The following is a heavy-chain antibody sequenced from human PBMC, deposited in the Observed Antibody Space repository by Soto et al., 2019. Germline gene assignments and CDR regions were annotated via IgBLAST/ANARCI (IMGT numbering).Heavy chain of an antibody. Sequence: NPSETLSLTCTVSGGSISSGGYYWSWIRQHPGKGLEWIGYIYYSGSTYYNPSLKSRVTISVDTSKNQFSLKLSSVTAADTAVYYCARDRGVVPAATGDWFDPGGQGTLVTGSS. V-gene: IGHV4-31*03. CDR3: ARDRGVVPAATGDWFDP. J-gene: IGHJ5*02. CDR2: IYYSGST. D-gene: IGHD2-2*01. CDR1: GGSISSGGYY.